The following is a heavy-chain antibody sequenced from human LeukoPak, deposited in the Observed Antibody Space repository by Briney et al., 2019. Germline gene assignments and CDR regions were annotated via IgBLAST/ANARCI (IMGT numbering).Heavy chain of an antibody. V-gene: IGHV1-2*06. CDR2: INPNSGGT. D-gene: IGHD1-26*01. CDR1: GYTFTGYY. CDR3: ARDWISEWVYYYYGMDV. Sequence: ASVKVSCKASGYTFTGYYMHWVRQAPGQGLEWMGRINPNSGGTNYAQKFQGRVTMTRDTSISTAYMELSRLRSDDTAVYYCARDWISEWVYYYYGMDVWGQGTTVTVSS. J-gene: IGHJ6*02.